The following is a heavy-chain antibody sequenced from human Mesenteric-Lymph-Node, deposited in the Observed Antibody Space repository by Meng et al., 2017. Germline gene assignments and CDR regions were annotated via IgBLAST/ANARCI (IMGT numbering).Heavy chain of an antibody. Sequence: GGSLRLSCKGSGYSFTSYWIGWVRQMPGKGLEWMGIIYPGDSDTRYSPSFQGQVTISADKSISTAYLQWSSLKASDTAMYYCARHDNMVRGVSFDYWGQGTLVTVSS. D-gene: IGHD3-10*01. CDR2: IYPGDSDT. CDR1: GYSFTSYW. CDR3: ARHDNMVRGVSFDY. J-gene: IGHJ4*02. V-gene: IGHV5-51*01.